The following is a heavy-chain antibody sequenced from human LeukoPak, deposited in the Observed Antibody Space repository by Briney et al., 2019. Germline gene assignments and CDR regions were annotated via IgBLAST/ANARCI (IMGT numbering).Heavy chain of an antibody. CDR2: IIPIFGTA. Sequence: SVKVSCKASGGTFSSYAISWVRQAPGQELEWMGRIIPIFGTANYAQKFQGRVTITTDESTSTAYMELSSLRSEDTAVYYCARERQNYYGSGSYYSPGMNWFDPWGQGTLVTVSS. D-gene: IGHD3-10*01. CDR3: ARERQNYYGSGSYYSPGMNWFDP. V-gene: IGHV1-69*05. CDR1: GGTFSSYA. J-gene: IGHJ5*02.